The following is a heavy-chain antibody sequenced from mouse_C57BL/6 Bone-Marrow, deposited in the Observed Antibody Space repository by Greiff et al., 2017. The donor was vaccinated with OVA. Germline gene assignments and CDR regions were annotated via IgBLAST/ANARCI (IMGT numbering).Heavy chain of an antibody. CDR2: IDPSDSYT. D-gene: IGHD4-1*02. CDR1: GYTFTSYW. J-gene: IGHJ3*01. CDR3: ASTGPWFAY. V-gene: IGHV1-59*01. Sequence: VQLQQPGAELVRPGTSVKLSCKASGYTFTSYWMHWVKQRPGQGLEWIGVIDPSDSYTNSNQKFKGKATLTVDTSSSTAYMQLSSLTSEDSAVYYCASTGPWFAYWGQGTLVTVSA.